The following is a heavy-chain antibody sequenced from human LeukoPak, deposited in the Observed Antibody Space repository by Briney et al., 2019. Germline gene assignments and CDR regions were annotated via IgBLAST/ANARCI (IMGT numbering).Heavy chain of an antibody. Sequence: PSETLSLTCTVSGAXIRSSYWSWLRQPPGKGLEWIGYIYYTGSTNSNPSLKSRVTVSVDTSKNQFSLKLSSMTAADTAVYYCARLDRSGYEMGGTWFDPWGQGTLVTVSS. J-gene: IGHJ5*02. CDR1: GAXIRSSY. CDR3: ARLDRSGYEMGGTWFDP. D-gene: IGHD3-22*01. CDR2: IYYTGST. V-gene: IGHV4-59*08.